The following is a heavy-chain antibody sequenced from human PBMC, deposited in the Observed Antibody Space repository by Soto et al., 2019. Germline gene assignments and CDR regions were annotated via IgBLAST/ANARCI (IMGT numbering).Heavy chain of an antibody. V-gene: IGHV4-30-4*01. CDR1: GGSISSGDYY. CDR3: ARVGGFGATTIDY. D-gene: IGHD3-10*01. J-gene: IGHJ4*02. Sequence: TSETLSLTCTVSGGSISSGDYYWSWIRQHPGKGLEWIGYIYYSGSTYYNPSLKSRVTISVDTSKNQFSLKLSSVTAADTAVYYCARVGGFGATTIDYWGQGTLVTVSS. CDR2: IYYSGST.